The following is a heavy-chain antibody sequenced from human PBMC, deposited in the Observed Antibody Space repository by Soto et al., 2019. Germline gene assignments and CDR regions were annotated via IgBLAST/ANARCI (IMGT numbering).Heavy chain of an antibody. CDR3: XXXXXXGFDP. J-gene: IGHJ5*02. CDR2: IYWDDDK. V-gene: IGHV2-5*02. Sequence: QITLKESGPTLVKPTQTLTLTCTFSGFSLSTSGVGVGWIRQPPGKALEWLALIYWDDDKRYSPSLKSRLTXXXXXXXXXXXXXXXXXXXXXXXXXXXXXXXXXGFDPWGQGTLVTVSS. CDR1: GFSLSTSGVG.